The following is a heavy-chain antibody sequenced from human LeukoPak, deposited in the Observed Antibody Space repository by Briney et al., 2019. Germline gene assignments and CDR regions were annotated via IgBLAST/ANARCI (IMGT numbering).Heavy chain of an antibody. V-gene: IGHV4-34*01. CDR3: ARRSRGYSQY. CDR2: VNHSGGT. J-gene: IGHJ4*01. D-gene: IGHD2-15*01. CDR1: GGSINSYY. Sequence: SETLSLTCTVSGGSINSYYWSWIRQPPGKGLEWIGEVNHSGGTNYTPSLKSRVTISVDTSKNQFSLKLTSVIAADTAVYYCARRSRGYSQYWGQGTLVTVSS.